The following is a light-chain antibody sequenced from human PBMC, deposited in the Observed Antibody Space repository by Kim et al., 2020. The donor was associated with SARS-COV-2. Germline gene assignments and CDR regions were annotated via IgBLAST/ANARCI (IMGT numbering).Light chain of an antibody. V-gene: IGKV3-15*01. Sequence: SAGERDTLSCRASQSVSSNLAWYQQKPGQAPRLLIYGASTRATGIPARFSGSGSGTEFTLTISSLQSEDFAVYYCQQYNNWPPLTFGGGTKVDIK. CDR2: GAS. J-gene: IGKJ4*01. CDR3: QQYNNWPPLT. CDR1: QSVSSN.